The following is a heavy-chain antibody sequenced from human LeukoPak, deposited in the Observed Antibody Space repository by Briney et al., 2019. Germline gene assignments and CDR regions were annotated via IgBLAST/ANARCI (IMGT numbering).Heavy chain of an antibody. V-gene: IGHV3-23*01. Sequence: EGSLRPSCAASGFTFSFYGMSWVRQAPGKGLEWVSALSGSGGTTYYADFMKGRFTISRDNSKNTLYLQMNSLRAEDTAVYYCARDRVGATLYFDYWGQGTLVTVSS. CDR3: ARDRVGATLYFDY. J-gene: IGHJ4*02. CDR2: LSGSGGTT. D-gene: IGHD1-26*01. CDR1: GFTFSFYG.